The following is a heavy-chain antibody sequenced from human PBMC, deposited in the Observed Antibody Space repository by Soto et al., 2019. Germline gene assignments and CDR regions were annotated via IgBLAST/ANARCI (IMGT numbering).Heavy chain of an antibody. D-gene: IGHD5-12*01. V-gene: IGHV1-46*01. CDR1: GYTFTSYY. J-gene: IGHJ4*02. CDR2: INPSGGST. CDR3: ARALDIVATIKDYDSSGSGY. Sequence: QVQLVQSGAEVKKPGASVKVSCKASGYTFTSYYMHWVRQAPGQGLEWMGIINPSGGSTSYAQKFQGRVTMNRETSTSTVYMEMSSLRSEDTAVYYCARALDIVATIKDYDSSGSGYWGQGTLVTVSS.